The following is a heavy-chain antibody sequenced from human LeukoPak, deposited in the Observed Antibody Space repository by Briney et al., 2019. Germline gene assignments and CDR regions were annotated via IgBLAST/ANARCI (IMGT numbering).Heavy chain of an antibody. CDR3: ARVEDYGSGSYGMDV. CDR1: GFTFSSYA. CDR2: ISYDGSNK. V-gene: IGHV3-30-3*01. J-gene: IGHJ6*02. D-gene: IGHD3-10*01. Sequence: GRSLRLSCAASGFTFSSYAMHWVRQAPGKGLEWVAVISYDGSNKYYADSVKGRFTISRDNSKNTLYLQMNSLRAEDTAVYYCARVEDYGSGSYGMDVWGQGTTVTVSS.